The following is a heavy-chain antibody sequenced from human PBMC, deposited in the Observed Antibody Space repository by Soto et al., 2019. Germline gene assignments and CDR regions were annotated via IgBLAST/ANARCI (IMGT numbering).Heavy chain of an antibody. Sequence: QVQLVESGGGVVQPGRSLRLSCAASGFTFSSYGMHWVRQAPGKGLEWVAVISYDGSNKYYADSVKGRFTISRDNSKNTLYLQMNSLRAEDTALYYCAKVGGSYYVAGWFDPWGQGTLVTVSS. D-gene: IGHD1-26*01. V-gene: IGHV3-30*18. CDR2: ISYDGSNK. CDR3: AKVGGSYYVAGWFDP. J-gene: IGHJ5*02. CDR1: GFTFSSYG.